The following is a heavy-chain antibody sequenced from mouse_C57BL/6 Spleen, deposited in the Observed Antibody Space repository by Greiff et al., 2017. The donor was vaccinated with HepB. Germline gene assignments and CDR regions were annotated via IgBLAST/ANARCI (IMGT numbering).Heavy chain of an antibody. CDR1: GFTFTDYY. J-gene: IGHJ4*01. V-gene: IGHV7-3*01. CDR2: IRNKANGYTT. Sequence: EVKLVESGGGLVQPGGSLSLSCAASGFTFTDYYMSWVRQPPGKALEWLGFIRNKANGYTTEYSASVKGRFTISRDNSQSILYLQMNALRAEDSATYYCARYLTYGYDADYAMDYWGQGTSVTVSS. D-gene: IGHD2-2*01. CDR3: ARYLTYGYDADYAMDY.